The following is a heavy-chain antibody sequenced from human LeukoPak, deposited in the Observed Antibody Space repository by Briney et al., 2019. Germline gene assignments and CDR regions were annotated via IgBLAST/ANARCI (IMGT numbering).Heavy chain of an antibody. CDR3: TIMGATRAFDI. CDR1: GFTFSGSA. V-gene: IGHV3-73*01. CDR2: IRSKANSYAT. Sequence: GGSLRLSCAASGFTFSGSAMHWVRQASGKGLEWVGRIRSKANSYATAYAASVKGRFTISRDDSKNTAYLQVNSLKTEDTAVYYCTIMGATRAFDIWGQGTMVTVSS. D-gene: IGHD1-26*01. J-gene: IGHJ3*02.